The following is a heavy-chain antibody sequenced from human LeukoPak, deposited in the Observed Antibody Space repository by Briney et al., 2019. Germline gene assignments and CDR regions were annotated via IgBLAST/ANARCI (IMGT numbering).Heavy chain of an antibody. V-gene: IGHV3-74*01. J-gene: IGHJ4*02. CDR1: GFTFRSYG. CDR3: VRVDGGY. Sequence: GGSLRLSCAASGFTFRSYGMHWVRPGPGKGLVWVSRINSDGSTTNYADSVKGRFTISRDNAKNTLYLQMNSLRAEDTAVYYCVRVDGGYWGQGTLVTVSS. D-gene: IGHD3-16*01. CDR2: INSDGSTT.